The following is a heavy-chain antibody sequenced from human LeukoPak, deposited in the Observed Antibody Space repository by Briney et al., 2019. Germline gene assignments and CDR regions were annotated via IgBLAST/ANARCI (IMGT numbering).Heavy chain of an antibody. CDR1: GFTFSSYP. CDR2: ISSSSSYI. J-gene: IGHJ3*02. Sequence: AGGSLRLSCAASGFTFSSYPMTWVRQAPGKGLEWVSSISSSSSYIYYADSVKGRFTISRDNAKNSLYLQMNSLRAEDTAVYYCAREFWSGSAFDIWGQGTMVTVSS. CDR3: AREFWSGSAFDI. V-gene: IGHV3-21*01. D-gene: IGHD3-3*01.